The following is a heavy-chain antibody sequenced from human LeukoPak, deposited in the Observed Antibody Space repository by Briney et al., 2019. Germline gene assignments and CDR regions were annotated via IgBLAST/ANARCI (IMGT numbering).Heavy chain of an antibody. Sequence: GASVKVSCKAPGYTFTSYDINWVRQATGQGLEWMGWMNPNSGNTGYAQKFQGRVTITRNTSISTAYMELSSLRSEDTAVYYCARGLRSSSFRWFDPWGQGTLVTVSS. CDR3: ARGLRSSSFRWFDP. D-gene: IGHD6-6*01. CDR2: MNPNSGNT. V-gene: IGHV1-8*03. CDR1: GYTFTSYD. J-gene: IGHJ5*02.